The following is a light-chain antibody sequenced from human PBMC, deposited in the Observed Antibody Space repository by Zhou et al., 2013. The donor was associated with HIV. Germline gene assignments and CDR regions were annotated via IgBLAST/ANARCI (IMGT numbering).Light chain of an antibody. CDR2: SAS. J-gene: IGKJ1*01. Sequence: AIRMTQSPSSLSASTGDRVTITCRASQDISSYLAWYQQKPGKAPKRLIYSASSLQSGVPSRFSGSGSGTEFTLTISSLQLEDFATYYCLQSNSFPQTFGQGTKVEIK. CDR3: LQSNSFPQT. V-gene: IGKV1-8*01. CDR1: QDISSY.